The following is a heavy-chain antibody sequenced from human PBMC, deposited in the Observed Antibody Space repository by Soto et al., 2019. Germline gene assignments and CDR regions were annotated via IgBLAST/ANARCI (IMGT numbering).Heavy chain of an antibody. CDR2: IYDSGST. D-gene: IGHD2-15*01. V-gene: IGHV4-31*03. CDR3: ARVGGGFSGGFDP. Sequence: QVQLQESGPGLVKPSQTLSLTCTVSGGSISSGDYYWSWIRQHPGKALEWIGCIYDSGSTYYNPSLKSRVTISVDTSKNQFFLRLNSVTAADTAVYYCARVGGGFSGGFDPWGQGTLVSVSS. CDR1: GGSISSGDYY. J-gene: IGHJ5*02.